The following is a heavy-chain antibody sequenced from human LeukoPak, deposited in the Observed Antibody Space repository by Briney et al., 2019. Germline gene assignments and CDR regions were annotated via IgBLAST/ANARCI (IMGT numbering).Heavy chain of an antibody. D-gene: IGHD3-22*01. CDR3: AKATSSGYYSPLEAFDI. V-gene: IGHV3-23*01. CDR1: GFTFSSYA. J-gene: IGHJ3*02. CDR2: ISGSGGST. Sequence: PGGSLRLSRAASGFTFSSYAMSWVRQAPGKGLEWVSAISGSGGSTYYADSVKGRFTISRDNSKNTLYLQMNSLRAEDTAVYYCAKATSSGYYSPLEAFDIWGQGTMVTVSS.